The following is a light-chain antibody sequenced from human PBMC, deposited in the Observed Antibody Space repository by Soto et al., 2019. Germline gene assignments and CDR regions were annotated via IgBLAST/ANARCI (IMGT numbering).Light chain of an antibody. V-gene: IGLV1-44*01. CDR2: NNN. J-gene: IGLJ3*02. Sequence: QSVLTQPTSASGTPGQRITISCSGSSSNIGSNTVNWYQQLPGTAPKLLIYNNNQRPSGVPDRFSGSKSGTSASLAISGLQSEDEADYYCAAWDDSLNGWVFGGGTKLTVL. CDR3: AAWDDSLNGWV. CDR1: SSNIGSNT.